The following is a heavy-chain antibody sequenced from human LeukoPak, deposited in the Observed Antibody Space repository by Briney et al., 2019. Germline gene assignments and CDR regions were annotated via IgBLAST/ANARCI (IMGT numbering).Heavy chain of an antibody. CDR2: ISYDGSNK. V-gene: IGHV3-30*19. Sequence: PGGSLRLSCAASGFTFSSYGMHWVRQAPGKGLEWVAVISYDGSNKYYADSVKGRFTISRDNSKNTLYLQMNSLRAEDTAVYYCAREGPDIVVVVAATSYYFDYWGQGTLVTVSS. CDR1: GFTFSSYG. CDR3: AREGPDIVVVVAATSYYFDY. D-gene: IGHD2-15*01. J-gene: IGHJ4*02.